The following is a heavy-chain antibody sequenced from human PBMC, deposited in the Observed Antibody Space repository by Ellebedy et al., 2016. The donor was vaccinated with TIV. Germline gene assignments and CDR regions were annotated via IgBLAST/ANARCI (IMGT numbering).Heavy chain of an antibody. Sequence: PGGSLRLSCAASGFTFSSYGMHWVSQAPGKGLEWVAVISYDGSNKYYADSVKGRFTISRDNSKNTLYLQMNSLRAEDTAVYYCAKLLGPPMYSSSWCPEARCWDYWGQGTLVTVSS. CDR2: ISYDGSNK. CDR3: AKLLGPPMYSSSWCPEARCWDY. D-gene: IGHD6-13*01. V-gene: IGHV3-30*18. J-gene: IGHJ4*02. CDR1: GFTFSSYG.